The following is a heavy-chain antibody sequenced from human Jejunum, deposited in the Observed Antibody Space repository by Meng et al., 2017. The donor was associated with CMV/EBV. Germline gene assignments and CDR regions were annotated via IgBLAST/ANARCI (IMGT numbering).Heavy chain of an antibody. Sequence: TSNRHSISWLREVPGQGVEWMGRIIPRVGIPNYIPKLQGKITISADKSTNTAYLEVTSLTSEDTAMYYCARGSQVVAGVEDHYLDYWGQGSLVTVSS. CDR2: IIPRVGIP. J-gene: IGHJ4*02. D-gene: IGHD6-19*01. CDR1: TSNRHS. CDR3: ARGSQVVAGVEDHYLDY. V-gene: IGHV1-69*04.